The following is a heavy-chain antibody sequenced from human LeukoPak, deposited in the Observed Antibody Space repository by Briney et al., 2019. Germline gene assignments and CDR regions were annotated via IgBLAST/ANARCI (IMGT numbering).Heavy chain of an antibody. Sequence: GGSLRLSCAASGFTFSSYGMHWVRQAPGKGLEWVALISYDGSNKYYADSVKGRFTISRDNSNNTLYLQMNSLRDEDTAVYYCAIGGRLTKVTTTFDYWGQGILVTISS. D-gene: IGHD4-17*01. CDR2: ISYDGSNK. CDR3: AIGGRLTKVTTTFDY. J-gene: IGHJ4*02. V-gene: IGHV3-30*03. CDR1: GFTFSSYG.